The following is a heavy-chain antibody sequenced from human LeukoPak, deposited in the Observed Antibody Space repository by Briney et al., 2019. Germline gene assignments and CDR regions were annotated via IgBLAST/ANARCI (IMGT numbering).Heavy chain of an antibody. J-gene: IGHJ4*02. CDR2: ISAYNVNT. V-gene: IGHV1-18*01. Sequence: ASVKVSCKASGYTFTSYGISWVRQAPGQGLEWMGWISAYNVNTNYAQKLQGRVSMTTDTSTSTVYMELRSLRSDDTAVYYCARDLITMIRGVIGDWGQGTLVTASS. D-gene: IGHD3-10*01. CDR3: ARDLITMIRGVIGD. CDR1: GYTFTSYG.